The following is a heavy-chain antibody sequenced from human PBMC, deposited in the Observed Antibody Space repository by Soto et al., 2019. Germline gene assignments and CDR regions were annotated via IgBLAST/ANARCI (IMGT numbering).Heavy chain of an antibody. CDR1: GFTFSSYS. J-gene: IGHJ6*03. CDR3: ARDEKLWFGELSVLTPYYYYYSMDV. CDR2: ISSSSSTI. Sequence: TGGSLRLSCAASGFTFSSYSMNWVRQAPGKGLEWVSYISSSSSTIYYADSVKGRFTISRDNAKNSLYLQMNSLRAEDTAVYYCARDEKLWFGELSVLTPYYYYYSMDVWGKGTTVTVSS. V-gene: IGHV3-48*01. D-gene: IGHD3-10*01.